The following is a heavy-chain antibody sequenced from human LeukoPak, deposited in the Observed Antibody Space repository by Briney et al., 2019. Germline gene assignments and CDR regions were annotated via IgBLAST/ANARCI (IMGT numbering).Heavy chain of an antibody. Sequence: SETLSLTCTVSGGSISSYYWSWIRQPPGKGLEWIGYIYYSGSTNYNPSLKSRVTISVDTSKNQFSLKLSSVTAADTAVYYCTRVGGYDDYEETSLDNFDYWGQGTLVTVSS. CDR1: GGSISSYY. D-gene: IGHD4-17*01. V-gene: IGHV4-59*01. CDR3: TRVGGYDDYEETSLDNFDY. CDR2: IYYSGST. J-gene: IGHJ4*02.